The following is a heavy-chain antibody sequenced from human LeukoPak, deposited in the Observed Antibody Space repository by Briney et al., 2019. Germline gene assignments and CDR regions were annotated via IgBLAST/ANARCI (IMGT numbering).Heavy chain of an antibody. V-gene: IGHV3-23*01. CDR2: ISASGTA. Sequence: PGGSLRLSCAASGFSFSTYALTWVRQAPGKGLEWVSVISASGTAHYADSMKGRFTISRDNSKNTVYLQLNSLRPEDTAVYYCAKARVTTGYYMQVDYWGQGTLVTVSS. J-gene: IGHJ4*02. CDR3: AKARVTTGYYMQVDY. D-gene: IGHD3-9*01. CDR1: GFSFSTYA.